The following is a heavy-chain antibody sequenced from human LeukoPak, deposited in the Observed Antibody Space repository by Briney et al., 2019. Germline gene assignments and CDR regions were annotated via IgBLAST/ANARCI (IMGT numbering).Heavy chain of an antibody. CDR2: IYSGGST. CDR3: ARTEGGYYSYYFDY. J-gene: IGHJ4*02. V-gene: IGHV3-53*01. Sequence: PGGSLRLSCAASGFTFSSYWMSWVRQAPGKGLEWVSVIYSGGSTYYADSVKGRFTISRDNSKNTLYLQMNSLRAEDTAVYYCARTEGGYYSYYFDYWGQGTLVTVSS. D-gene: IGHD3-22*01. CDR1: GFTFSSYW.